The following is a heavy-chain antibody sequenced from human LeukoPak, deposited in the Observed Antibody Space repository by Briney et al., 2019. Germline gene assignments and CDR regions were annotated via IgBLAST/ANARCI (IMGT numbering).Heavy chain of an antibody. CDR3: ARGRIITIYGVDHHDAYDF. CDR2: ISSDNDKT. Sequence: ASVKVSCKASGYTFSSYGISWVRQAPGQGLEWMGWISSDNDKTNYGQKFQGRVTVTTDTSTTTVYMELRSLRSDDTAVYYCARGRIITIYGVDHHDAYDFWGQGTMVTVSS. J-gene: IGHJ3*01. D-gene: IGHD3-3*01. V-gene: IGHV1-18*01. CDR1: GYTFSSYG.